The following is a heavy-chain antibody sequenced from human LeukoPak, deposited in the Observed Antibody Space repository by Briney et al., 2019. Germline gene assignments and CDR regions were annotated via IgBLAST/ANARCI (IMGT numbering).Heavy chain of an antibody. CDR2: INPNSGGT. Sequence: ASVKVSCKASAYTFTGYYMHWVRQAPGQGLEWTGWINPNSGGTNYAQKFQGRVTMTRDTSISTAYMELSRLRSDDTAVYYCARDSAPGDTYGLLGIDSWGQGTLVTVSS. V-gene: IGHV1-2*02. D-gene: IGHD5-18*01. CDR1: AYTFTGYY. J-gene: IGHJ4*02. CDR3: ARDSAPGDTYGLLGIDS.